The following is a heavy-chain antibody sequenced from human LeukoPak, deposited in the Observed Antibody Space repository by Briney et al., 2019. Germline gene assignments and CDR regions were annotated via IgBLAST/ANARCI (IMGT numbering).Heavy chain of an antibody. CDR3: ARGGAAFAESVY. V-gene: IGHV3-7*01. Sequence: GGSLRLSCVASGFTLSSYWMSWVRQAPGKGLEWVANIDGDGSTEAYVDSLKGRFTISRDNAKNSLYLQMNNLRVGDTAVYYCARGGAAFAESVYWGQGTLVTVSS. D-gene: IGHD3-3*01. CDR1: GFTLSSYW. CDR2: IDGDGSTE. J-gene: IGHJ4*02.